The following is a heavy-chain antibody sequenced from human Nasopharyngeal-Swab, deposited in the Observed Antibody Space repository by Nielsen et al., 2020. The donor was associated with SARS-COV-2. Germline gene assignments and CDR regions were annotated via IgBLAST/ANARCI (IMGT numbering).Heavy chain of an antibody. CDR2: IYSTGST. J-gene: IGHJ3*02. CDR1: GGSMRSYY. D-gene: IGHD3-22*01. Sequence: GSLRLSCTVSGGSMRSYYWSGIRQSPGKGLEWIGYIYSTGSTNYNASLKSRVTISVDTSKNQFSLKLNSVTATETAVYYCARHHTMIVAASHLPAAFDIWGQGTMVTVSS. V-gene: IGHV4-59*08. CDR3: ARHHTMIVAASHLPAAFDI.